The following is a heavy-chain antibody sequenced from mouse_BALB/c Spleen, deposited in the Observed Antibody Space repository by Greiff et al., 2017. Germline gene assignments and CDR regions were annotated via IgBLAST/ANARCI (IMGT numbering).Heavy chain of an antibody. Sequence: EVQLQESGPGLVKPSQSLSLTCTVTGYSITSDYAWNWIRQFPGNKLEWMGYISYSGSTSYNPSLKSRISITRDTSKNQFFLQLNSVTTEDTATYYCARSPGWAVWFAYWGQGTLVTVSA. J-gene: IGHJ3*01. D-gene: IGHD3-1*01. CDR1: GYSITSDYA. CDR3: ARSPGWAVWFAY. CDR2: ISYSGST. V-gene: IGHV3-2*02.